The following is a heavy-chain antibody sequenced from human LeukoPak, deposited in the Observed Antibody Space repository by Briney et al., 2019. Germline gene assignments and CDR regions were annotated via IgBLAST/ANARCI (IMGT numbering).Heavy chain of an antibody. D-gene: IGHD2-15*01. V-gene: IGHV4-34*01. CDR2: INHSGST. J-gene: IGHJ5*02. CDR1: GGSFSGYY. CDR3: ARGGRRYCSGGSCYSVMYNWFDP. Sequence: ASETLSLTCAVYGGSFSGYYWSWIRQPPGKGLEWIGVINHSGSTNYNPSLKSRVTISVDTSKNQFSLKLSSVTAADTAVYYCARGGRRYCSGGSCYSVMYNWFDPWGQGTLVTVSS.